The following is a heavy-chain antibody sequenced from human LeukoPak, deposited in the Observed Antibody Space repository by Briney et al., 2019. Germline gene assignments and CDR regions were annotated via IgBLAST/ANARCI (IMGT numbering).Heavy chain of an antibody. CDR2: ISDGRGST. D-gene: IGHD1-1*01. CDR1: GFTFSSYA. J-gene: IGHJ2*01. Sequence: GGSLRLSCAASGFTFSSYALTWVRQAPGKGLEWVSTISDGRGSTHYADSVKGRFTISTDNPKNTLYLQVNSLRAEDTAVYYCAKSTDDWYFDLWGRGTLVTVSS. V-gene: IGHV3-23*01. CDR3: AKSTDDWYFDL.